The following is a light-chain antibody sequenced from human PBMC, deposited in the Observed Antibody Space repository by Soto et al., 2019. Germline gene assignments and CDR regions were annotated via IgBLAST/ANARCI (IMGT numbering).Light chain of an antibody. J-gene: IGLJ3*02. CDR1: SSNIGGNY. CDR3: ATWDDSLSGRV. V-gene: IGLV1-47*01. CDR2: RNN. Sequence: QSALTQPPSASETPGQRVTISCSGSSSNIGGNYVCWYQQLPGTAPKLLIYRNNQRPSGVPDRFSGSKSDTSASLAISGLRSEDEADYYCATWDDSLSGRVFGGGTKLTVL.